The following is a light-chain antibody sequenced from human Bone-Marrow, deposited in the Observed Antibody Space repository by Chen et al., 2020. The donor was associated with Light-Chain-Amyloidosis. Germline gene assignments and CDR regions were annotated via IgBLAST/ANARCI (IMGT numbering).Light chain of an antibody. V-gene: IGLV2-14*03. CDR1: SSDVGGYDY. J-gene: IGLJ2*01. CDR3: SSYTSSSAPVV. Sequence: QSALTQPASVSASPGQSITIDCTGSSSDVGGYDYVSWYQQHPGKAPKLLISDVRIRPSGVSNRFSGSKSGNTASLAISGLLTEDEAAYYCSSYTSSSAPVVFGGGTKLTVL. CDR2: DVR.